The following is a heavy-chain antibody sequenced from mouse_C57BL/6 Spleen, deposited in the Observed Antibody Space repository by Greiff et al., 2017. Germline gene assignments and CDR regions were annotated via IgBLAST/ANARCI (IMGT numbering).Heavy chain of an antibody. V-gene: IGHV1-55*01. CDR1: GYTFTSYW. CDR3: ARRYYGSSHTSWFAY. D-gene: IGHD1-1*01. J-gene: IGHJ3*01. Sequence: VKLQQPGAELVKPGASVKMSCKASGYTFTSYWITWVKQRPGQGLEWIGDIYPGSGSTNYNEKFKSKATLTVDTSSSTAYMQLSSLTSEDSAVYYCARRYYGSSHTSWFAYWGQGTLVTVSA. CDR2: IYPGSGST.